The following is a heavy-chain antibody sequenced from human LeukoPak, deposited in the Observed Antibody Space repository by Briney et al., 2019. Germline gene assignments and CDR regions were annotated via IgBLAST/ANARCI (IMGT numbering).Heavy chain of an antibody. CDR2: IYPGDSDT. CDR1: GYSFTSYW. Sequence: GESLKISCKGSGYSFTSYWIGWVRQMPGKGLEWMGIIYPGDSDTRYSPSFQGQVTISADKSISTAYLQWSSLKASDAAMYYCARGAMEISYYFDYWGQGTLVTVSS. CDR3: ARGAMEISYYFDY. D-gene: IGHD5-18*01. J-gene: IGHJ4*02. V-gene: IGHV5-51*01.